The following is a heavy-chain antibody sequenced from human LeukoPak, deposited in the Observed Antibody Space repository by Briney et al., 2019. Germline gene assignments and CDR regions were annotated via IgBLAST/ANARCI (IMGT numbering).Heavy chain of an antibody. J-gene: IGHJ4*02. CDR2: ISGSGGST. D-gene: IGHD4-11*01. V-gene: IGHV3-23*01. CDR3: ASTGGVTTVTTRYY. Sequence: PGGSLRLSCAASGFTFSSYAMSWVRQAPGKGLEWVSAISGSGGSTYYADSVKGRFTISRDNSKNTLYLQMNSLRAEDTAVYYCASTGGVTTVTTRYYWGQGTLVTVSS. CDR1: GFTFSSYA.